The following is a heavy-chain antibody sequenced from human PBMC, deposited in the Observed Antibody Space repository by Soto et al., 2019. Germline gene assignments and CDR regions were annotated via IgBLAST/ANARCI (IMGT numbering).Heavy chain of an antibody. D-gene: IGHD6-13*01. CDR3: AREIAAAGLVD. Sequence: QVQLQESGPGLVKPSETLSLTCTVSGGSISSYYWSWIRQPPGKGLEWIGYIYYSGSTNYNPSLKSRVTLSVDTSKNQFSLKLSSVPAADTAVYYCAREIAAAGLVDWGQGTLVTVSS. J-gene: IGHJ4*02. CDR2: IYYSGST. V-gene: IGHV4-59*01. CDR1: GGSISSYY.